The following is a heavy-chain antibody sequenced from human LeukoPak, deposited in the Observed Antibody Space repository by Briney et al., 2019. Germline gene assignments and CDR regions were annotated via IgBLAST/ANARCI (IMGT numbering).Heavy chain of an antibody. CDR1: GFTFSGYW. J-gene: IGHJ2*01. D-gene: IGHD4-17*01. CDR3: ARDRGDYEPWYFDL. Sequence: GGSLRLSCAASGFTFSGYWMSWVRQAPGKGLEWVANIKQDGSEKYYVDSVKGRFTISRDNAKNSLYLQMNSLRAEDTAVYYCARDRGDYEPWYFDLWGRGTLVTVSS. CDR2: IKQDGSEK. V-gene: IGHV3-7*01.